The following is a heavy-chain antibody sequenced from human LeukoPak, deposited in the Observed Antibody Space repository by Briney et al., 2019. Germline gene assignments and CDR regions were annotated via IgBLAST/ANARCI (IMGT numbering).Heavy chain of an antibody. Sequence: KTGGSLRLSCAASGFTFSSYSMNWVRQAPGKGLEWVSSISSSSSYIYYADSVKGRFTISRDNAKNSLYLQMNSLRAEDTAVYYCARDYYGSGSHHDYWGQGTLVTVSS. CDR1: GFTFSSYS. J-gene: IGHJ4*02. CDR3: ARDYYGSGSHHDY. CDR2: ISSSSSYI. V-gene: IGHV3-21*01. D-gene: IGHD3-10*01.